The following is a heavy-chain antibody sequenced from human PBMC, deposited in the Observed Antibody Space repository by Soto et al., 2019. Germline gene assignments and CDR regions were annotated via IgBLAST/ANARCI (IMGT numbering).Heavy chain of an antibody. V-gene: IGHV3-23*01. Sequence: GGSLRLSCVVSGFTFSNYAMSWVRQAPGKGLEWVSGIGGSGGSTYYADSVKGRFTISRDNSKSTLYLQMNSLRAEDTAIYYCAKGDRGYCSGGSCYLGDYWGQGALVTVSS. D-gene: IGHD2-15*01. J-gene: IGHJ4*02. CDR1: GFTFSNYA. CDR2: IGGSGGST. CDR3: AKGDRGYCSGGSCYLGDY.